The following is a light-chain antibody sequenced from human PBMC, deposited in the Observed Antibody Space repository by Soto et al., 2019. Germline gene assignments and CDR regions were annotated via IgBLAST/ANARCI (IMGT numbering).Light chain of an antibody. J-gene: IGKJ2*01. CDR2: AAS. CDR3: QHYGRSPQ. Sequence: EIVLTQSPGTLSLSPGERATLSCGASQSVNSAHLAWYQQRPGQAPRLLIYAASRRATGTPDRFSGGGTGTDFTLTISRLEPEDFAMYYCQHYGRSPQFGHGTKLEIK. V-gene: IGKV3-20*01. CDR1: QSVNSAH.